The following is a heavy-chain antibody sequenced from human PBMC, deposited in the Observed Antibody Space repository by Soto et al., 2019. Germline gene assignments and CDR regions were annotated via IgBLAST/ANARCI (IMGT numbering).Heavy chain of an antibody. J-gene: IGHJ4*02. V-gene: IGHV3-7*01. CDR3: AGEGRGYCSSTSCPGI. CDR1: GFTFSSYW. D-gene: IGHD2-2*01. Sequence: EVQLVESGGGLVQPGGSLRLSCAASGFTFSSYWMTWVRQAPGKGLEWVANIKKDGSEKYYVDSVKGRFTISRDNAKNSLYRQMSSLRDEDTAVYYCAGEGRGYCSSTSCPGIWGQGTLVTVSS. CDR2: IKKDGSEK.